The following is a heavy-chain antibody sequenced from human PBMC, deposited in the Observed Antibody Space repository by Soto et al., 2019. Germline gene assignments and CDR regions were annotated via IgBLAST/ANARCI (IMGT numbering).Heavy chain of an antibody. Sequence: QVQLQESGPGLVKPSQTLSLTCTVSGGSISSGGYYWSWIRQHPGKGLEWIGYIYYSGSTYCNPSLKSRVTMSVDTSKNQFSLKLSSVTAADTAVYYCARGYYDYVWGTYFGYGRYFDLWGRGTLVTVSS. CDR1: GGSISSGGYY. CDR2: IYYSGST. D-gene: IGHD3-16*01. V-gene: IGHV4-31*03. J-gene: IGHJ2*01. CDR3: ARGYYDYVWGTYFGYGRYFDL.